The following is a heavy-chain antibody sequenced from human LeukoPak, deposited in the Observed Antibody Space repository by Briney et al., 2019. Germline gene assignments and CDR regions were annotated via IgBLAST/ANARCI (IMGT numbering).Heavy chain of an antibody. D-gene: IGHD3-22*01. CDR2: ISGTGGST. J-gene: IGHJ5*02. Sequence: GVSLRLSCAASGFTFGSYAMSWVRQAPGKGLEWVSGISGTGGSTNYADSVKGRFTISRDNAKNTLYLQMNSLRAEDTAVYYCARDATHYYDSNGNYLNWFDPWGQGTLVTVS. CDR1: GFTFGSYA. CDR3: ARDATHYYDSNGNYLNWFDP. V-gene: IGHV3-23*01.